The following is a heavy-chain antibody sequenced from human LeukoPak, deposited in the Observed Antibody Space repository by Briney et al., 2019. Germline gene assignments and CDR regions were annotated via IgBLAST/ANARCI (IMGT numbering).Heavy chain of an antibody. J-gene: IGHJ3*02. V-gene: IGHV4-59*01. CDR2: IYYSGST. CDR3: ARMRRITMVRGPAGAFDI. D-gene: IGHD3-10*01. CDR1: GGSISSYY. Sequence: PSETLSLTCTVSGGSISSYYWSWIRQPPGKGLEWIGYIYYSGSTNYNPSLKSRVTISVDTSKNQFSLKLSSVTAADTAVYYCARMRRITMVRGPAGAFDIWGQGTMITVSS.